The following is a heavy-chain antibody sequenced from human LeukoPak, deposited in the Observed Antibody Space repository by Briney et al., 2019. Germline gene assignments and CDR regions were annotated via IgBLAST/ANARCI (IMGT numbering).Heavy chain of an antibody. J-gene: IGHJ4*02. Sequence: GSLRLSCAASGFTFSSYSMNWVRQAPGKGLEWVSSISSSSSYIYYADSVKGRFTISRDNAKNSLYLQMNSLRAEDTAVYYCARSITIFGGGGYWGQGTLITVSS. CDR2: ISSSSSYI. CDR3: ARSITIFGGGGY. D-gene: IGHD3-3*01. V-gene: IGHV3-21*01. CDR1: GFTFSSYS.